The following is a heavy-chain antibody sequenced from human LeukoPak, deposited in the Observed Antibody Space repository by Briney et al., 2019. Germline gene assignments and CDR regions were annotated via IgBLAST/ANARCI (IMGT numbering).Heavy chain of an antibody. CDR1: GFTFSSYA. CDR3: AKGLGIIFSGSYYH. Sequence: PGGSLRLSCAASGFTFSSYAMSWVRQAPGKGLEWVSAISGSGGSTYYADSVKGRFTISRDNSKNTLYLQMNSLRAEDAAVYYCAKGLGIIFSGSYYHWGQGTLVTVSS. J-gene: IGHJ5*02. CDR2: ISGSGGST. V-gene: IGHV3-23*01. D-gene: IGHD1-26*01.